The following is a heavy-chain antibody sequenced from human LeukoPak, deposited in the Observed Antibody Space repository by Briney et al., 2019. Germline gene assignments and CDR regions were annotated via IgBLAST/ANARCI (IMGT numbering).Heavy chain of an antibody. J-gene: IGHJ4*02. CDR3: AKDMIPFTIFGKTDY. V-gene: IGHV3-33*06. D-gene: IGHD3-3*01. CDR1: GFTFSSYG. CDR2: IWYDGSNK. Sequence: GGSLRLSCPASGFTFSSYGMHWVRQAPGKGLEWVAVIWYDGSNKYYADSVKGRFTISRDNSKNTLYLQMNSLRAEDTAVYYCAKDMIPFTIFGKTDYWGQGTLVTVSS.